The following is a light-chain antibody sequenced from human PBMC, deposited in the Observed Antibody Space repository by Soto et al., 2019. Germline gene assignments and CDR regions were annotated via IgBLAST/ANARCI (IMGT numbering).Light chain of an antibody. CDR2: DAS. J-gene: IGKJ4*01. CDR3: QQRSNWPPLT. Sequence: EIVLTQSPATLSLSPGERATLSCRASQSVSSYLAWYQQKPGQAPRLLIYDASNRATGIPARFSGSGSGTDFTHTISRLEPEDFAVYYCQQRSNWPPLTFGGGTKVEIK. V-gene: IGKV3-11*01. CDR1: QSVSSY.